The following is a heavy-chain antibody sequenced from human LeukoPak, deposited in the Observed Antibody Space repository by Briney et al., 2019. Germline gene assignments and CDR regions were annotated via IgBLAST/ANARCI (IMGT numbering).Heavy chain of an antibody. CDR2: ISASSSYI. CDR1: GFTFSIAG. J-gene: IGHJ4*02. D-gene: IGHD2-15*01. V-gene: IGHV3-21*01. CDR3: ARERDCGSLSCGAYYFRS. Sequence: KPGGSLRLSCAASGFTFSIAGMNWVRQAPGKGLEWVSSISASSSYIHYADSVKGRFTISRGNAKNSLHLQMNSLRVEDTAVYFCARERDCGSLSCGAYYFRSWGQGTLVTVSS.